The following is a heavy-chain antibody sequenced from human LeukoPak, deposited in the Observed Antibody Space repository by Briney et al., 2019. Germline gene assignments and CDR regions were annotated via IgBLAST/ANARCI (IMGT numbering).Heavy chain of an antibody. J-gene: IGHJ6*03. V-gene: IGHV4-39*01. CDR3: ARQSGSYGVYYYYMDV. D-gene: IGHD1-26*01. CDR2: IYYSGST. Sequence: SETLSLTCTVSGDSISGSRSYWGWIRQPPGKGLEWIGSIYYSGSTYYNTSLKSRVTISVDTSKNQFSLKLSSVTAADTAVYYCARQSGSYGVYYYYMDVWGKGTTVTISS. CDR1: GDSISGSRSY.